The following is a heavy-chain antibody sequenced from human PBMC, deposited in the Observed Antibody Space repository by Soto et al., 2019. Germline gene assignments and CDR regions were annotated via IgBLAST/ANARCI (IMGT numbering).Heavy chain of an antibody. CDR1: GFPFDDYG. J-gene: IGHJ4*02. D-gene: IGHD4-17*01. Sequence: GRSLRLSCAASGFPFDDYGMSWVRQAPGKGLEWVSGINRHGGSTGYADSVKGRFTISRDNAKNSLHLHMNSLRAEDTAFYYCARTPGYYGHFFDYWGQGNLVTVSS. CDR3: ARTPGYYGHFFDY. V-gene: IGHV3-20*04. CDR2: INRHGGST.